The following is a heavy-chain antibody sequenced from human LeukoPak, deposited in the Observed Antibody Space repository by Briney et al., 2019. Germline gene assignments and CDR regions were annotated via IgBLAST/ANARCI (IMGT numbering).Heavy chain of an antibody. J-gene: IGHJ5*02. Sequence: GGSLRLSCAASAFSLNNDAMNWVRQAPGKGLEWVSSISSSSSYIYYADSVKGRFTISRDNAKNSLYLQMNSLRAEDTAVYYCARDIVGSPNNWFDPWGQGTLVTVSS. CDR1: AFSLNNDA. CDR3: ARDIVGSPNNWFDP. D-gene: IGHD2-15*01. CDR2: ISSSSSYI. V-gene: IGHV3-21*01.